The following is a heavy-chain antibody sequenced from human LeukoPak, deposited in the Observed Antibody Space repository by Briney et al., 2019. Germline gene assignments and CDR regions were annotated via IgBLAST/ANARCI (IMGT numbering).Heavy chain of an antibody. CDR3: ARAVYGSGSYEGIRFDP. J-gene: IGHJ5*02. D-gene: IGHD3-10*01. V-gene: IGHV4-59*13. Sequence: SETLSLTCTVSGGSISSYYWSWIRQPPGKGLNWIGYTFYSGSTNYNPSLKSRVTISVDTSKNQFSLKLSSVTAADTAVYYCARAVYGSGSYEGIRFDPWGQGTLVTVSS. CDR1: GGSISSYY. CDR2: TFYSGST.